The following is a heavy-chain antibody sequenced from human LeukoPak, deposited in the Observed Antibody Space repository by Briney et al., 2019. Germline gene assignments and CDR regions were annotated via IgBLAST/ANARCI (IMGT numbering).Heavy chain of an antibody. J-gene: IGHJ3*02. Sequence: SETLSLTCAVYGGSFSGYYWSWICQPPGKGLEWIGEINHSGSTNYNPSLKSRVTISVDTSKNQFSLKLSSVTAADTAVYYCARRPKPQWGWRLAFDIWGQGTMVTVSS. V-gene: IGHV4-34*01. CDR3: ARRPKPQWGWRLAFDI. D-gene: IGHD3-3*01. CDR2: INHSGST. CDR1: GGSFSGYY.